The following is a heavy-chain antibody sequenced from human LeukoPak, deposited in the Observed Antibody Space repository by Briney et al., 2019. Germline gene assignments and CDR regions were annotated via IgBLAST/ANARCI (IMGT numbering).Heavy chain of an antibody. Sequence: GGSLRLSCVASGFTFSAYGMHWVRQAPGKGLEWVAFVRYDGNNEYYADSVKGRFTISRDNSKNMLYLQMNSLRAEDKAVYYCAGTIMGATRPSPDYWGQGTLVTVSS. D-gene: IGHD1-26*01. CDR2: VRYDGNNE. J-gene: IGHJ4*02. CDR1: GFTFSAYG. V-gene: IGHV3-30*02. CDR3: AGTIMGATRPSPDY.